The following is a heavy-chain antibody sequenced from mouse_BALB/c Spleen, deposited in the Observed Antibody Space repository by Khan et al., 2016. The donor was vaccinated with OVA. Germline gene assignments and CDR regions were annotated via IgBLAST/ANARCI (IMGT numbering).Heavy chain of an antibody. J-gene: IGHJ2*01. CDR2: INPTSGYT. CDR1: GYTFTTYW. Sequence: QVQLKQFGAELAKPGASVKMSCKASGYTFTTYWMHWVKQGPGQGLEWIGYINPTSGYTDYNEKFKDRATLSADRSSSTAYMQLSSLTSEDSAVYCSTRDRIDYWGQGTTLTGSS. V-gene: IGHV1-7*01. CDR3: TRDRIDY.